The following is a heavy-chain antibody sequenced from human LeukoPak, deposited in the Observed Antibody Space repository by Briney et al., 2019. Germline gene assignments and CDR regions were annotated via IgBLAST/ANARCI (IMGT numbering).Heavy chain of an antibody. V-gene: IGHV4-39*01. CDR1: GGSISSSSYY. CDR3: ARNVRLGSGELSFAPFKNWFDP. J-gene: IGHJ5*02. Sequence: PSETLSLTCTVSGGSISSSSYYWGWIRQPPGKGLEWIGTIYYSGNTYYNPSLKSRVTLSVDTSKTQFSLKLNSVTPEDTAVYYCARNVRLGSGELSFAPFKNWFDPWGQGTLVTVSS. CDR2: IYYSGNT. D-gene: IGHD3-16*02.